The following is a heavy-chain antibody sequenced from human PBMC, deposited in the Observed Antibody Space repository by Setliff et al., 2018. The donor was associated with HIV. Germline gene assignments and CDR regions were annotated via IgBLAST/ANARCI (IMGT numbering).Heavy chain of an antibody. J-gene: IGHJ5*02. CDR1: GYSISRGYY. V-gene: IGHV4-38-2*02. D-gene: IGHD5-18*01. CDR3: ARDLGSAYSYAQGRFDP. CDR2: IHQSGST. Sequence: SETLSLTCSVSGYSISRGYYWGWIRQPPGKGLEWMGSIHQSGSTYYNSSLKSRVTMSVDTSKNKFSLKLSSVTAADTAVYYCARDLGSAYSYAQGRFDPWGQGTLVTVSS.